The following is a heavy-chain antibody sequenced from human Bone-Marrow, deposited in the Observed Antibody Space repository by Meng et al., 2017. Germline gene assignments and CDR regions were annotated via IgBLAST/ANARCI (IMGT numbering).Heavy chain of an antibody. D-gene: IGHD3-22*01. V-gene: IGHV3-23*01. CDR2: ISGSGGST. J-gene: IGHJ4*02. CDR1: GFTFSSYA. CDR3: AKQGRRGYYDSSGYWYYFDY. Sequence: GESLKISCAASGFTFSSYAMSWVRQAPGKGLEWVSAISGSGGSTYYADSVKGRFTISRDNSKNTLYLQMNSLRAEDMAVYYCAKQGRRGYYDSSGYWYYFDYWGQGTLVTVSS.